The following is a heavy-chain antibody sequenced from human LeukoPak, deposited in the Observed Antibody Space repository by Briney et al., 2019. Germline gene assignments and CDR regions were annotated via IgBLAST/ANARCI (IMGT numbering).Heavy chain of an antibody. Sequence: GASVKVSCKVSGYTLTELSMHWVRRAPGKGLEWMGGFDPEDGETIYAQKFQGRVTMTEDTSTDTAYMELSSLRSEDTAVYYCATRPYDSSGYYRQHYYYGMDVWGQGTTVTVSS. D-gene: IGHD3-22*01. CDR3: ATRPYDSSGYYRQHYYYGMDV. CDR2: FDPEDGET. V-gene: IGHV1-24*01. J-gene: IGHJ6*02. CDR1: GYTLTELS.